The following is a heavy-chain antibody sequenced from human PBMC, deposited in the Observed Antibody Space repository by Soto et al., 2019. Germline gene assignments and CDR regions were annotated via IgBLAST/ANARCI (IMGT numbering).Heavy chain of an antibody. CDR1: GGTFSSYT. J-gene: IGHJ5*02. V-gene: IGHV1-69*02. CDR2: IIPILGIA. CDR3: ARGASAAARFDP. D-gene: IGHD6-13*01. Sequence: QVQLVQSGAEVKKPGSSVKVSCKASGGTFSSYTISWVRQAPGQGLEWMGRIIPILGIANYAQKFQGRVTITADKSTSTAYMELSSLRSEDTAVYYCARGASAAARFDPWGQGTLVTVFS.